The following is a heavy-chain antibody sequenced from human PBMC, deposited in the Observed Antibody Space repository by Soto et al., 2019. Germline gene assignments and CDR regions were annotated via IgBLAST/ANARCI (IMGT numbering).Heavy chain of an antibody. CDR3: ANILGATVTDDAFDI. CDR2: ISSRGSTI. V-gene: IGHV3-48*01. J-gene: IGHJ3*02. D-gene: IGHD4-17*01. CDR1: GFIFSSYN. Sequence: GGSLRLSCAASGFIFSSYNMNWVRQAPGKGLEWVSYISSRGSTIYYADSVKGRFTISRDNAKNSLYLQMNSLRAEDTAVYYCANILGATVTDDAFDIWGQGTMVTVSS.